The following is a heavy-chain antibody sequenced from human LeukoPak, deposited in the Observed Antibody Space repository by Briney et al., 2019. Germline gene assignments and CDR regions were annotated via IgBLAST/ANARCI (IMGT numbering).Heavy chain of an antibody. CDR2: INPSGGST. D-gene: IGHD6-6*01. Sequence: GASVKVSCKASGYTFTSYYMHWVRQAPGQGLEWMGIINPSGGSTSYAQKFQGRVTMTRDMSTSTVYMELSSLRSEDTAVYYCAILVSSSSSNQYDYFDYWGQGTLVTVSS. J-gene: IGHJ4*02. CDR1: GYTFTSYY. CDR3: AILVSSSSSNQYDYFDY. V-gene: IGHV1-46*01.